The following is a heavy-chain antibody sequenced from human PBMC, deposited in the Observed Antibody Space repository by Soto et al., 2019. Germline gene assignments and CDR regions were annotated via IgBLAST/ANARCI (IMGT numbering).Heavy chain of an antibody. D-gene: IGHD6-13*01. CDR1: GFTFSSYG. Sequence: QVQLVESGGGVVQPGRSLRLSCAASGFTFSSYGMHWVRQAPGKGLEWVAVISYDGSNKYYADSVKGRFTISRDNSKNTLYLQMNSLRAEDTAVYYCAKGQAAASPRTWYYYYYYGMDVWAKGPRSPSP. CDR3: AKGQAAASPRTWYYYYYYGMDV. CDR2: ISYDGSNK. J-gene: IGHJ6*02. V-gene: IGHV3-30*18.